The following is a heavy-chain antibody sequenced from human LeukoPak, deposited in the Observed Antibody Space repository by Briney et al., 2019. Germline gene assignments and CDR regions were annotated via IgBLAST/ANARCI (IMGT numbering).Heavy chain of an antibody. CDR3: ARRGIEVAGFDY. CDR2: IYTSGST. J-gene: IGHJ4*02. V-gene: IGHV4-4*08. Sequence: SETLSLTCSVSGGSISSYYWSWIRQPPGKGLEWIGYIYTSGSTDYNPSLKSRVTISVDTSKNQFSLRLSSVTAADTAVYYCARRGIEVAGFDYWGQGTLVTVSS. CDR1: GGSISSYY. D-gene: IGHD2-2*01.